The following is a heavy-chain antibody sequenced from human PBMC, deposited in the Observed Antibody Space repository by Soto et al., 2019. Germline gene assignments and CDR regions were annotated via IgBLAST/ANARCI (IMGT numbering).Heavy chain of an antibody. CDR2: ISAYNGNT. CDR3: ARGMGIAARHATAIDY. V-gene: IGHV1-18*01. Sequence: VASVKVSCKASAYTFTSYVISWVRQAPGQGLEWMGWISAYNGNTNYAQKLQGRVTMTTDTSTSTAYMELRSLRSDDTAVYYCARGMGIAARHATAIDYWGQGTLVTVSS. CDR1: AYTFTSYV. J-gene: IGHJ4*02. D-gene: IGHD6-6*01.